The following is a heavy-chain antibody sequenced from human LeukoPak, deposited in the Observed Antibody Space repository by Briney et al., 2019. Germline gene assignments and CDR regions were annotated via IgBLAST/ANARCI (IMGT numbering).Heavy chain of an antibody. J-gene: IGHJ6*02. CDR3: ARAPGDYPYGMDV. D-gene: IGHD4-17*01. Sequence: SETLSLTCTVSGGSISSGGYYWSWIRQHPGKGLEWIGYIYYSGSTYYNPSLKSRVTISVDTSKSQFSLKLSSVTAADTAVYYCARAPGDYPYGMDVWGQGTTVTVSS. CDR1: GGSISSGGYY. V-gene: IGHV4-31*03. CDR2: IYYSGST.